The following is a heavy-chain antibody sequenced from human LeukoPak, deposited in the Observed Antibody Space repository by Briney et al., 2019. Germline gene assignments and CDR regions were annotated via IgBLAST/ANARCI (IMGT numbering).Heavy chain of an antibody. CDR2: IGTAGDT. J-gene: IGHJ3*02. Sequence: PGGSLRLSCAASGFTFSSYDMHWVRQATGKGLEWVSSIGTAGDTYYPGSVKGRFTISRENARNSLYLQMNSLRAGDTAVYYCARVGVGTKFGAFDIWGQGTMVTVSS. CDR1: GFTFSSYD. V-gene: IGHV3-13*01. D-gene: IGHD1-26*01. CDR3: ARVGVGTKFGAFDI.